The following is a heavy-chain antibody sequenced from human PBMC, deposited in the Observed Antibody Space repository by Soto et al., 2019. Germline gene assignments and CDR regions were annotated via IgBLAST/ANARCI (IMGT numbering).Heavy chain of an antibody. CDR2: IIPIFGTA. Sequence: QVQLVQSGAEVKKPGSSVKVSCKASGGTFSSYAISWVRQAPGQGLEWMGGIIPIFGTANYAQKFQGRVTITADESTSTDYMELSSLRSEDTAVYYCARKLLADCGGDCYWSVFDYWGQGTLVTVSS. D-gene: IGHD2-21*02. J-gene: IGHJ4*02. CDR3: ARKLLADCGGDCYWSVFDY. V-gene: IGHV1-69*01. CDR1: GGTFSSYA.